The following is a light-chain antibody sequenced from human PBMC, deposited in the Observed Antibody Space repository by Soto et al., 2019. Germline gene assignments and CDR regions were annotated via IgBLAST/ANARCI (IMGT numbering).Light chain of an antibody. CDR3: QQYYTTPTWT. CDR2: WAS. J-gene: IGKJ1*01. Sequence: DIVMTQSPDSLAVSLGERVTIHCKSSQSVFSRFRNKNYLGWFQQKPGQPPRLLIYWASTRESGVSDRFSGSGSGTDFTLTINSLQAEDVAVYYCQQYYTTPTWTFGQGTKVEV. V-gene: IGKV4-1*01. CDR1: QSVFSRFRNKNY.